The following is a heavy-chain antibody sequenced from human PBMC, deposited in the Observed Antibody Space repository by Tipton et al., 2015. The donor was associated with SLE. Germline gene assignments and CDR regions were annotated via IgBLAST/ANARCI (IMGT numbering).Heavy chain of an antibody. CDR3: AREDYYDSSDDAFDI. D-gene: IGHD3-22*01. Sequence: TLSLTCAVSGYSISSGYYWGWIRQPPGKGLEWIGSIHHSGSTYYNPSLKSRVSLSVDTSNNQFFLKLSSVTAADTAVYYCAREDYYDSSDDAFDIWGPGTMVTVSS. CDR1: GYSISSGYY. V-gene: IGHV4-38-2*02. CDR2: IHHSGST. J-gene: IGHJ3*02.